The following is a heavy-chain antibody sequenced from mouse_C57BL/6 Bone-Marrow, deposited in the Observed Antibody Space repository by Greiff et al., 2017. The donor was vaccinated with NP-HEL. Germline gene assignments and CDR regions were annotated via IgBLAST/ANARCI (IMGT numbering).Heavy chain of an antibody. V-gene: IGHV1-59*01. CDR3: ARRVNWYFDV. Sequence: QVQLQQPGAELVRPGTSVKLSCKASGYTFTSYWMHWVKQRPGQGLEWIGVIDPSDSYTNYNQKFKGKATLTVDTSSSTAYMQLSSLTSEDSEVDYCARRVNWYFDVWGTGTTVTVSS. CDR2: IDPSDSYT. J-gene: IGHJ1*03. CDR1: GYTFTSYW.